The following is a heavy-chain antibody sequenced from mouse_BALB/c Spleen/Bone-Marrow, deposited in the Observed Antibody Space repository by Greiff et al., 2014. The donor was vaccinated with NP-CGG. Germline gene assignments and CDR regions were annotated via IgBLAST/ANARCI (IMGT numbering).Heavy chain of an antibody. D-gene: IGHD1-2*01. CDR2: ITGGGTT. J-gene: IGHJ4*01. CDR3: ARHYGYVDAMDY. Sequence: EVMLVESGGGLVKPGESLKFSCAASGITVSSYTMSWVRQIPEKRLEWVASITGGGTTYYPDSVKGRFTISRDNARNILYLQVSSLRSEDTAIYYCARHYGYVDAMDYWGQGTSVTVSS. V-gene: IGHV5-6-5*01. CDR1: GITVSSYT.